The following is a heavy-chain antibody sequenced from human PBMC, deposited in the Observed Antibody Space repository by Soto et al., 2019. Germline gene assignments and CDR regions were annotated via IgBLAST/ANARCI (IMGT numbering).Heavy chain of an antibody. J-gene: IGHJ5*02. Sequence: QVQLQESGPGLVKPSQTLSLTCTVSGGSISSGDYYWSWIRQPPGKGLAWIGSIYYSGSTYYNPSLKSRVTISVDTSKKQCYLKLSSVTAADTAVYYCARRVQLLQGRCLDPWGQGTRVTVSS. CDR1: GGSISSGDYY. CDR3: ARRVQLLQGRCLDP. CDR2: IYYSGST. V-gene: IGHV4-30-4*01. D-gene: IGHD1-1*01.